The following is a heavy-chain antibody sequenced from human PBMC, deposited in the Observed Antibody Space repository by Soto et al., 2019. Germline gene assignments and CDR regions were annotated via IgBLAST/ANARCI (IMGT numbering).Heavy chain of an antibody. V-gene: IGHV1-24*01. D-gene: IGHD3-22*01. CDR2: FDPEDGET. J-gene: IGHJ6*02. CDR1: GYTLTELS. CDR3: ATDSTAYYYDSSLYYYGMDV. Sequence: ASVKVSCKVSGYTLTELSMHWVRQAPGKGLEWMGGFDPEDGETIYAQKFQGRVTMTKDTSTDTAYMELSSLRSEDTAVYYCATDSTAYYYDSSLYYYGMDVWGQGTTVTVSS.